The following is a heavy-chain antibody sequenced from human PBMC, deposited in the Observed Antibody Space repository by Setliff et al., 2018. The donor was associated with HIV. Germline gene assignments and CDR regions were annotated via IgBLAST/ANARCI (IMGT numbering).Heavy chain of an antibody. V-gene: IGHV3-20*04. D-gene: IGHD1-26*01. CDR2: INWNGGST. J-gene: IGHJ6*02. Sequence: PGGSLRLSCAASGFTFSSFWMHWVRQAPGKGLEWVSGINWNGGSTGYADSVKGRFTISRDNAKNSLYLQMNSLRAEDTALYYCARDPPSIVGATDYYGMDVWGQGTTVTVSS. CDR3: ARDPPSIVGATDYYGMDV. CDR1: GFTFSSFW.